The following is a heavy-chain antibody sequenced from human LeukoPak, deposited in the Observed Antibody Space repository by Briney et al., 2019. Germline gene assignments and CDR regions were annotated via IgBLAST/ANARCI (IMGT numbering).Heavy chain of an antibody. CDR1: GFTFDDYA. D-gene: IGHD2-2*01. CDR3: AKGAHLTMPPDY. V-gene: IGHV3-9*01. J-gene: IGHJ4*02. Sequence: GGSLRLSCAASGFTFDDYAMHWVRHAPGKGLEWVSGISWNSGSIGYADSVKGRFTISRDNAKKSLYLQMNSLRAEDTAVYYCAKGAHLTMPPDYWGQGTLVTVSS. CDR2: ISWNSGSI.